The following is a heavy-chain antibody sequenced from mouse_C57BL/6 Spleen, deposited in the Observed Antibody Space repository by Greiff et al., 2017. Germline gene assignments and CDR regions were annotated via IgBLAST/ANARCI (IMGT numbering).Heavy chain of an antibody. CDR2: ISDGGSYT. D-gene: IGHD4-1*01. Sequence: EVKLVESGGGLVKPGGSPKLSCAASGFTFSSYAMSWVRQTPEKRLEWVATISDGGSYTYYPDNVKGRFTISRDNAKNNLYLQMSHLKSEDTAMYYCARDGDWAAMDYWGQGTSVTVSS. CDR3: ARDGDWAAMDY. V-gene: IGHV5-4*01. J-gene: IGHJ4*01. CDR1: GFTFSSYA.